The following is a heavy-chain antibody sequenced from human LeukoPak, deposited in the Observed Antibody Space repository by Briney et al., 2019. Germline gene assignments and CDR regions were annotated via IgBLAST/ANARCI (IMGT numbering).Heavy chain of an antibody. J-gene: IGHJ4*02. Sequence: ASVKVSCKASGYIFTAYDMHCVRQAPVQGREWMGWINPNNGGTNYAQKFQGRVTMTRETSISTAYMEMRRLRTADPAVSYCARDPGRYFDYWGQGTLVTVSS. CDR2: INPNNGGT. CDR1: GYIFTAYD. V-gene: IGHV1-2*02. CDR3: ARDPGRYFDY.